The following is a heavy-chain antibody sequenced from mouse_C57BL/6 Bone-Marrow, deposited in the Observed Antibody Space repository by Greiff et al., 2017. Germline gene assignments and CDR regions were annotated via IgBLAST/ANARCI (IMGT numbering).Heavy chain of an antibody. CDR2: SYPGSGST. J-gene: IGHJ1*03. CDR1: GYTFTRYW. CDR3: ARPYYSNYWYFDV. Sequence: QVQLQQPGAELVKPGASVKMSCKASGYTFTRYWITWVKQRPGQGLEWIGDSYPGSGSTNYNEKFKSKATLTVDTSSSTAYMQLSSLTSEDSAVYYCARPYYSNYWYFDVWGTGTTVTVSS. D-gene: IGHD2-5*01. V-gene: IGHV1-55*01.